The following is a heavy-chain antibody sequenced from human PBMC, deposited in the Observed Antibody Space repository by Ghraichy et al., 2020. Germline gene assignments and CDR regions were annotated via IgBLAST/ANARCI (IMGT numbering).Heavy chain of an antibody. Sequence: ASVKVSCKASGYTFNMFGISWVRQAPGKGLEWMGWISAYNGYTKYAQKFQGRVTLTTDTSTNTAYMEMRSLRSDDAATYFCARDPRVGLGELFPWFEPWGQGTLVIVSS. J-gene: IGHJ5*02. D-gene: IGHD3-16*01. V-gene: IGHV1-18*01. CDR1: GYTFNMFG. CDR3: ARDPRVGLGELFPWFEP. CDR2: ISAYNGYT.